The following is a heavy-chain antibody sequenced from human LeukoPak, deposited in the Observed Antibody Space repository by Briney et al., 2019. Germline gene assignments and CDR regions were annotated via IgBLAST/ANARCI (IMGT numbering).Heavy chain of an antibody. Sequence: GASVKVSCKVSGYTLTALSMHWVRQAPGKGLEWMGGFDPEDGETIYAQKLQGRVTMTTDTSTSTAYMELRSLRSDDTAVYYCASSNNHYYHSDYWGQGTLVTVSS. J-gene: IGHJ4*02. CDR2: FDPEDGET. V-gene: IGHV1-24*01. CDR3: ASSNNHYYHSDY. D-gene: IGHD1-14*01. CDR1: GYTLTALS.